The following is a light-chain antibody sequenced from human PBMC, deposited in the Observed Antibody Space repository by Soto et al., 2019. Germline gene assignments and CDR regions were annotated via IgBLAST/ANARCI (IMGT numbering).Light chain of an antibody. CDR2: EVD. CDR3: CTYAGHVPK. V-gene: IGLV2-23*02. Sequence: QSALTQPASVSGSPGQSITISCAGTTSDVAYYDLVSWYQQHPGRAPKLLIYEVDKRPSGISVRFSGSKSGATAPLTTSGLLPEDEAVYFCCTYAGHVPKFGGGTKLTVL. J-gene: IGLJ2*01. CDR1: TSDVAYYDL.